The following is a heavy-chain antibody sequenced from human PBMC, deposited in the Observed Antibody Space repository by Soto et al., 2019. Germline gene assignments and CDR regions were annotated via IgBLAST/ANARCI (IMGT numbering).Heavy chain of an antibody. D-gene: IGHD3-10*01. CDR2: IYYSGST. J-gene: IGHJ4*02. V-gene: IGHV4-39*07. CDR1: GGSISSSSYH. Sequence: SETLSLTCTVSGGSISSSSYHWGWIRQPPGKGLEWIGSIYYSGSTYYNPSLKSRVTISVDTSKNQFSLNLSSVTAADTAVYHCARGLKIRGVSYDYWGQGTLVTVSS. CDR3: ARGLKIRGVSYDY.